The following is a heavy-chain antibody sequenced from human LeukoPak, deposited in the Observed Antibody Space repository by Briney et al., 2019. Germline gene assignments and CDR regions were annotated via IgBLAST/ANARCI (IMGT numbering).Heavy chain of an antibody. J-gene: IGHJ4*02. Sequence: PGRSLSLSCAASGFTFSSYSMNWVRQAPGKGLEWVSSISSSSSYIYYADSVKGRFTISRDNTKNSLYLQMNSLRAEDTAVYYCAREGGNYDSSGPFDYWGQGTLVTVSS. V-gene: IGHV3-21*01. CDR2: ISSSSSYI. D-gene: IGHD3-22*01. CDR1: GFTFSSYS. CDR3: AREGGNYDSSGPFDY.